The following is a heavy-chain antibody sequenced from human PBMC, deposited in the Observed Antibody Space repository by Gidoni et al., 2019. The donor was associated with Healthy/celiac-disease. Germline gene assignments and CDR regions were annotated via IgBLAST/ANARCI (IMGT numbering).Heavy chain of an antibody. V-gene: IGHV1-18*01. CDR3: ASSRTRIVGATRPPYYYYYGMDV. D-gene: IGHD1-26*01. CDR1: GYTFTSYG. J-gene: IGHJ6*02. Sequence: SVKVSCKASGYTFTSYGISWVRQAPGQGLEWMGWISAYNGNTNYAQKLQGRVTMTTDTSTSTAYMELRSLRSDDTAVYYCASSRTRIVGATRPPYYYYYGMDVWGQGTTVTVSS. CDR2: ISAYNGNT.